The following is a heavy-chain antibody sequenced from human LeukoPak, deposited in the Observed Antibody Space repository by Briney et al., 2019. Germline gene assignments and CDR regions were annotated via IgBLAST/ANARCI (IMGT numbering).Heavy chain of an antibody. V-gene: IGHV4-59*01. CDR2: IYYSGST. D-gene: IGHD2-21*01. CDR1: YASISSSY. J-gene: IGHJ4*02. Sequence: PSETLSLTCTVSYASISSSYWSWIRQPPGKGLEWIGYIYYSGSTNYNPSLKSRLTISIDTSENQFSLKLSSVTAADTAVYYCARDCEYYFDYWGQGTLVTVSS. CDR3: ARDCEYYFDY.